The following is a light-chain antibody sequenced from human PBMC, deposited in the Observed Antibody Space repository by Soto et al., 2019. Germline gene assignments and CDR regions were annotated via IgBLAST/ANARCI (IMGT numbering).Light chain of an antibody. CDR2: AAS. J-gene: IGKJ3*01. CDR1: QSISSTY. CDR3: QQYVKSPYT. Sequence: EIVLTQSPGTLSLSPGERATLSCRARQSISSTYLAWYQQKPGQAPRVLIFAASSRATGIPDRFGGSGSGTDFTLTISRLEPEDFAMYYCQQYVKSPYTFGPGTKVEIK. V-gene: IGKV3-20*01.